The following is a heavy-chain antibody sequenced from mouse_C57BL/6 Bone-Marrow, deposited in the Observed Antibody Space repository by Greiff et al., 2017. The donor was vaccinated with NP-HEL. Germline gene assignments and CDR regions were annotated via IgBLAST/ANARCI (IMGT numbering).Heavy chain of an antibody. CDR1: GFNIKDYY. Sequence: EVNLVESGAELVKPGASVKLSCTASGFNIKDYYMHWVKQRTEQGLEWIGRIDPEDGETKYAPKFQGKATITADTSSNTAYLQLSSLTSEDTAVYYCARSAYSPGAYWGQGTLVTVSA. CDR2: IDPEDGET. CDR3: ARSAYSPGAY. V-gene: IGHV14-2*01. J-gene: IGHJ3*01. D-gene: IGHD2-12*01.